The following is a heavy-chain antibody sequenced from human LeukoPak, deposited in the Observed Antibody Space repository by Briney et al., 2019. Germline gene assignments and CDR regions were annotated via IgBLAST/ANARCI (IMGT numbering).Heavy chain of an antibody. D-gene: IGHD6-19*01. CDR1: GFTVSSNY. Sequence: GGSLRLSCAASGFTVSSNYMSWVRQAPGKGLEWVSVIYSGGSTYYSDSVKGRFTISRDNSKNTLYLQMNSLRAEDTAVYYCARDTGEWAVADWFDPWGQGTLVTVSS. CDR2: IYSGGST. V-gene: IGHV3-66*01. J-gene: IGHJ5*02. CDR3: ARDTGEWAVADWFDP.